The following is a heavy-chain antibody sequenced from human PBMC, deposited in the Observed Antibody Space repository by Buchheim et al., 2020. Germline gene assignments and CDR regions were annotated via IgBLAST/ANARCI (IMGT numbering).Heavy chain of an antibody. Sequence: QLQLQESGPGLVKPSETLSLTCTVSGASISSSSYYWGWIRQPPGKGQEWIGSIYYSGSTYYNPSLMSRVTISVDKSKNQFSLTVSSVTAADTAVYYCARDRDFWSGYPGVYGMDVWGQGTT. J-gene: IGHJ6*02. CDR1: GASISSSSYY. CDR3: ARDRDFWSGYPGVYGMDV. CDR2: IYYSGST. V-gene: IGHV4-39*07. D-gene: IGHD3-3*01.